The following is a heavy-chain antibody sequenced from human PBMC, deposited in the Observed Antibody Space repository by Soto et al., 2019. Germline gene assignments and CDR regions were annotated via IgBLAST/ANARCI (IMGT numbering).Heavy chain of an antibody. Sequence: SSVKVCCKASGGTFSRYAISWVRQAPGQGLEWMGGIIPIFGTANYAQKFQGRVTITADESTSTAYMELSSLRSEDTAVYYCARESRYCSGGSCYFLTGIDYWGQGTLVTVSS. J-gene: IGHJ4*02. V-gene: IGHV1-69*13. CDR3: ARESRYCSGGSCYFLTGIDY. CDR2: IIPIFGTA. CDR1: GGTFSRYA. D-gene: IGHD2-15*01.